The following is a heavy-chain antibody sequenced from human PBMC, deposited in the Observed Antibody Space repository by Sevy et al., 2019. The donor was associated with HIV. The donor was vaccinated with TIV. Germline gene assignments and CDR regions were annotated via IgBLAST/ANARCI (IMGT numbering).Heavy chain of an antibody. Sequence: SETLSLTCTVSGASISSSGYYWDWIRQPPGKGLEWIASINYSGYMFYNPSLKSRVTISADTSKNQFSLDLNSVTAAETAIYYCAGPILTYNNGWSYYDYWGQGTVVTVSS. V-gene: IGHV4-39*01. CDR2: INYSGYM. J-gene: IGHJ4*02. CDR3: AGPILTYNNGWSYYDY. D-gene: IGHD6-19*01. CDR1: GASISSSGYY.